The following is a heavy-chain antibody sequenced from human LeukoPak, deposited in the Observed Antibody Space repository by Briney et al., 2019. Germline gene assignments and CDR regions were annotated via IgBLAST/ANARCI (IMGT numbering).Heavy chain of an antibody. V-gene: IGHV3-30*02. CDR1: GFTFSGYF. CDR2: IRHDNSDK. J-gene: IGHJ3*02. Sequence: GGSLRLSCAASGFTFSGYFMHWVRQAPGKGPEWVAFIRHDNSDKFYADSVKGRFTISSDNSKSTLYLQMNSLRAEDTAVYYCAKEGIDAFDIWGQGTMVTVSS. CDR3: AKEGIDAFDI.